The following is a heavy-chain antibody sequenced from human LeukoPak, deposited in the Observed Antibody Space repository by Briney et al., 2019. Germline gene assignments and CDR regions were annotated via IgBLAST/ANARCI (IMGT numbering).Heavy chain of an antibody. CDR1: GDSFSTYA. CDR2: IFPMFETA. CDR3: ARGVTSYGTRLTY. Sequence: ASVKVSCKASGDSFSTYAISWVRQAPGQGLEWMGGIFPMFETANYAQRFQSRLTITADIATSTAYMDLSSLRSEDMAVYYCARGVTSYGTRLTYWGQGTLVTVSS. J-gene: IGHJ4*02. D-gene: IGHD3-16*01. V-gene: IGHV1-69*06.